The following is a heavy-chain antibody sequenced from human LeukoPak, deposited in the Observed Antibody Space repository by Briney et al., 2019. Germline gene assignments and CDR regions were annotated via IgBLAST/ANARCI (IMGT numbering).Heavy chain of an antibody. Sequence: ASVKVSCKASGYTFTSYDINWVRQATGQGLEWMGWMNPNSGNTGYAQKFQGRITMPRNTSISTAYMELSSLTSEDTAVYYCARIAAAGNRRLNYWGQGTLVTVSS. D-gene: IGHD6-13*01. J-gene: IGHJ4*02. CDR3: ARIAAAGNRRLNY. V-gene: IGHV1-8*01. CDR2: MNPNSGNT. CDR1: GYTFTSYD.